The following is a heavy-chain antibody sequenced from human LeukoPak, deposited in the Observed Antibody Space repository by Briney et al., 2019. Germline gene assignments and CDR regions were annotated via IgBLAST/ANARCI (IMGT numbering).Heavy chain of an antibody. J-gene: IGHJ6*03. CDR3: ASRELESELYYHYYMDV. CDR2: IIPIFGTA. CDR1: GGTFNNHA. D-gene: IGHD1-1*01. V-gene: IGHV1-69*05. Sequence: GASVKVSCKPSGGTFNNHAISWVRQAPGQGLEWMGGIIPIFGTADYAQKVQGRVTITTDESTSTAYMELSSLRSEDTAVYYCASRELESELYYHYYMDVCGKGTTVTVSS.